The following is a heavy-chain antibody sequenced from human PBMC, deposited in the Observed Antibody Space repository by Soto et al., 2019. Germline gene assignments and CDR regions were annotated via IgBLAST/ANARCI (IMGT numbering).Heavy chain of an antibody. CDR1: GDSINSHY. CDR2: IYYSGST. V-gene: IGHV4-59*08. J-gene: IGHJ6*02. CDR3: ARRPPPNYGMDV. Sequence: QVQLQESGPGLLKPSETLSLTCTVSGDSINSHYWNWIRQPPGKGLEWIGYIYYSGSTNYNPSLKSRVAISVDTSKNQFSLRLSSVTAADTAVYYCARRPPPNYGMDVWGQGTTVTVSS.